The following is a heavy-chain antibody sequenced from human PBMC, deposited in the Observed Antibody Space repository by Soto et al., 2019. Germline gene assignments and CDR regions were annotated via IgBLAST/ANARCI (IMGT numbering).Heavy chain of an antibody. CDR1: GFTFSSYA. CDR3: AKAIRSISSGPEY. J-gene: IGHJ4*02. D-gene: IGHD3-3*02. CDR2: FSGSDIT. V-gene: IGHV3-23*01. Sequence: PGGSLRLSCAASGFTFSSYAMSWVRQAPGKGLEWVSVFSGSDITYYADSVKGRFTISRDNSKNTLYLQMNSLRAEDTAVYYCAKAIRSISSGPEYWGKGT.